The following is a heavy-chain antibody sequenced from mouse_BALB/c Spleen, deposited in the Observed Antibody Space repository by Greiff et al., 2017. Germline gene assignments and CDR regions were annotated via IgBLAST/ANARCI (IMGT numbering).Heavy chain of an antibody. J-gene: IGHJ4*01. CDR1: GFTFSSYA. Sequence: EVKVEESGGGLVKPGGSLKLSCAASGFTFSSYAMSWVRQTPEKRLEWVASISSGGSTYYPDSVKGRFTISRDNARNILYLQMSSLRSEDTAMYYCARDLLWLRDYAMDYWGQGTSVTVSS. D-gene: IGHD2-2*01. CDR3: ARDLLWLRDYAMDY. CDR2: ISSGGST. V-gene: IGHV5-6-5*01.